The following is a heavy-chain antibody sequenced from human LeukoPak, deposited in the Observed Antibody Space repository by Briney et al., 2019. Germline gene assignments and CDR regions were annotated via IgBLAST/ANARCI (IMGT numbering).Heavy chain of an antibody. D-gene: IGHD6-19*01. CDR2: ISGSGGST. V-gene: IGHV3-23*01. CDR3: AKSPSSGWYGAEYFQH. J-gene: IGHJ1*01. CDR1: GFTFSSYA. Sequence: PGGSLRLSCAASGFTFSSYAMSWVRQAPGKGLAWVSAISGSGGSTYYADSVKGRFTISRDNSKNTLYLQMNSLRAEDTAVYYCAKSPSSGWYGAEYFQHWGQGTLVTVSS.